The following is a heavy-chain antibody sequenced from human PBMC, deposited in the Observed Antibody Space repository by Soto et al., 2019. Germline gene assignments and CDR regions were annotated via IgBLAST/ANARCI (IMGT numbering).Heavy chain of an antibody. Sequence: GGSLRLSCAASGFTFSSYAVSWVRQAPGKGPEWISSISGSGSTIYYADSVKGRFTISRDNSKNTLYLQMDSLTVDDTAVYYCAREMPTNLPYFDLWGQGTLVTVSS. J-gene: IGHJ4*02. CDR1: GFTFSSYA. V-gene: IGHV3-23*01. CDR2: ISGSGSTI. D-gene: IGHD1-1*01. CDR3: AREMPTNLPYFDL.